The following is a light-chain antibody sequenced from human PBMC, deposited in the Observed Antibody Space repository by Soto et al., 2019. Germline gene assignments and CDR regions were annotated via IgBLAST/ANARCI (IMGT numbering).Light chain of an antibody. CDR3: CSYAGGGTFVV. CDR1: NSDVGAYDL. J-gene: IGLJ2*01. V-gene: IGLV2-23*03. Sequence: QSALTQPASVSGSPGQSITISCSGTNSDVGAYDLVSWYQNHPGKAPKLIIYEGTQWPSGVSNRFSASKSGNTASLTISGLQAEDEADYYCCSYAGGGTFVVFGGGTKLTVL. CDR2: EGT.